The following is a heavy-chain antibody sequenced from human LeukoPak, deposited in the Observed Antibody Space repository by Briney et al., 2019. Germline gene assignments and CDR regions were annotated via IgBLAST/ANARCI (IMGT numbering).Heavy chain of an antibody. D-gene: IGHD3-9*01. Sequence: ASVKVSCKASGYTFTSYAMHWVRQAPGQRLEWMRWINAGNGNTKYSQEFQGRVTITRDTSASTAYMELSSLRSEDMAVYYCARGRLTGYYYGGGFDYWGQGTLVTVSS. V-gene: IGHV1-3*03. CDR3: ARGRLTGYYYGGGFDY. J-gene: IGHJ4*02. CDR1: GYTFTSYA. CDR2: INAGNGNT.